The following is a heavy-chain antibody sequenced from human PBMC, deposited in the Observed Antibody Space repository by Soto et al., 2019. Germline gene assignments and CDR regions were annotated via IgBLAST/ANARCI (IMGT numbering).Heavy chain of an antibody. CDR1: GFTFSSYS. J-gene: IGHJ5*02. D-gene: IGHD1-26*01. CDR3: ARESWDANLNWCDP. V-gene: IGHV3-48*02. Sequence: EVQLVESGGGLVQPGGSLRLSCAASGFTFSSYSMNWVRQAPGKGLEWVSYISSSSSTIYYADSVKGRFTISRYNAKNTLYLQMNRRGDEDTAVYYCARESWDANLNWCDPWGQGTLVTVSS. CDR2: ISSSSSTI.